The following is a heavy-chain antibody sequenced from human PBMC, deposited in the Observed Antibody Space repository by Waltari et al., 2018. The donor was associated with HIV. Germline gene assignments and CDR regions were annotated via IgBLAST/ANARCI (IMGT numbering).Heavy chain of an antibody. D-gene: IGHD6-13*01. V-gene: IGHV3-7*01. J-gene: IGHJ4*02. CDR3: ARRGGRSSPLGY. Sequence: EVQLVESGGGLVQPGGSLRLPCAASGFPFSSYWISWFRQAPGKGLEWVANIKQDGSEIYYVDSVKGRFTISRDNAKNSLYLQMNSLRVEDTAVYFCARRGGRSSPLGYWGQGTLVTVSS. CDR1: GFPFSSYW. CDR2: IKQDGSEI.